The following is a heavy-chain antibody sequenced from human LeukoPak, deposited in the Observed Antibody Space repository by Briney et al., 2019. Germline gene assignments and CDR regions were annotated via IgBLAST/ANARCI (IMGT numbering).Heavy chain of an antibody. J-gene: IGHJ6*02. CDR3: ARDREVYCSSTSCYTDYYYYGMDV. CDR2: IIPIFGIA. D-gene: IGHD2-2*02. CDR1: GGTFSSYA. V-gene: IGHV1-69*04. Sequence: SVKVSCKASGGTFSSYAISWVRRAPGQGLEWMGRIIPIFGIANYAQKFQGRVTITADKSTSTAYMELSSLRSEDTAVYYCARDREVYCSSTSCYTDYYYYGMDVWGQGTTVTVFS.